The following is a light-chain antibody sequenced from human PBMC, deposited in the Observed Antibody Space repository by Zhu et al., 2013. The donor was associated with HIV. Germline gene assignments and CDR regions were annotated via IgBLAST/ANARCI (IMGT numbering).Light chain of an antibody. V-gene: IGKV1-9*01. CDR2: GAS. CDR1: QGISSY. CDR3: QQRSDWPRT. Sequence: DIQLTQSPSFLSACVGDRVTITCRASQGISSYLAWYQQKPGKAPKLLIYGASTLQSGVPSRFSGSGSGTEFTLTISSLQPEDFAIYYCQQRSDWPRTFGQGTRVEIK. J-gene: IGKJ1*01.